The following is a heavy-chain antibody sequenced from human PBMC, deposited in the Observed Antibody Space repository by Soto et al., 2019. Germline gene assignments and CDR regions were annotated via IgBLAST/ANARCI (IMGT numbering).Heavy chain of an antibody. D-gene: IGHD3-22*01. V-gene: IGHV4-34*01. CDR3: ARRGTYYFDSSGYYYPFDY. Sequence: PSETLSLTCAVYGGSFSGYYWGWMRQPPGKGLERIGNIYYSGGTHYNPSLKSRVTLSVDTSKNQFSLKLSSVTAADTAVYYCARRGTYYFDSSGYYYPFDYWGQGTLVTVSS. CDR2: IYYSGGT. J-gene: IGHJ4*02. CDR1: GGSFSGYY.